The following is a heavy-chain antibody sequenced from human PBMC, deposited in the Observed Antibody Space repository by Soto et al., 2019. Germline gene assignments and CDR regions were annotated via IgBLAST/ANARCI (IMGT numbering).Heavy chain of an antibody. J-gene: IGHJ5*01. D-gene: IGHD1-26*01. CDR1: GFSFRTRA. CDR3: TTHEEGAPWAGGFDS. CDR2: IRPGGDST. V-gene: IGHV3-23*01. Sequence: HPXVSLRLSCAASGFSFRTRAMSWVRQAPGKGLEWVASIRPGGDSTYYADSVKGRFAVSRDNSNVTLYLQMDSLRVEDTAIYYCTTHEEGAPWAGGFDSWGQGALVTVSS.